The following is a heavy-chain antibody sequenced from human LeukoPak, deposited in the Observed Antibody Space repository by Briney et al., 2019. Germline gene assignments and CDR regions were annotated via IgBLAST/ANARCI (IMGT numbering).Heavy chain of an antibody. Sequence: GGSLRLSCAASGFTFSSYWIDWVRQAPGKGLVWVSRINSDGSSTTYADSVKGRFTISRDNAKNTLYLQMNSLRAEDTAVYYCARDGVSSWPYYYYCYMDVWGKGTPVTVSS. CDR1: GFTFSSYW. CDR2: INSDGSST. V-gene: IGHV3-74*01. J-gene: IGHJ6*03. D-gene: IGHD6-13*01. CDR3: ARDGVSSWPYYYYCYMDV.